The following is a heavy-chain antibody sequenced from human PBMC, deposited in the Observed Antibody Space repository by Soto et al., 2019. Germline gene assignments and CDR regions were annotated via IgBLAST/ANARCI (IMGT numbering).Heavy chain of an antibody. D-gene: IGHD6-19*01. Sequence: QVQLVQSGAEVKKPGASVKVSCKASGYTFTSYGISWVRQAPGQGLEWMGWISAYNGNTNYAQKLQGRVTMTPDTSTSTAYMELRSLRSDDTAVYYCARAIEIAVDPDIIDYWGQGTLVTVSS. CDR2: ISAYNGNT. J-gene: IGHJ4*02. CDR3: ARAIEIAVDPDIIDY. CDR1: GYTFTSYG. V-gene: IGHV1-18*01.